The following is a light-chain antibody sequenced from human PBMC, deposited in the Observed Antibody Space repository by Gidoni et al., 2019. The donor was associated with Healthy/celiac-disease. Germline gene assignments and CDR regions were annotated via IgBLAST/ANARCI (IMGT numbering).Light chain of an antibody. Sequence: IQMTQSPSSPSASGGDRVTILCRASQSISSYLNWYQQKPGNAPKLLIYAASSLHSGVPSRFSGSGSGTDFTLTISSLQPEDFATYYCQQSYSTPWAFXQXTKVEIK. J-gene: IGKJ1*01. CDR2: AAS. V-gene: IGKV1-39*01. CDR1: QSISSY. CDR3: QQSYSTPWA.